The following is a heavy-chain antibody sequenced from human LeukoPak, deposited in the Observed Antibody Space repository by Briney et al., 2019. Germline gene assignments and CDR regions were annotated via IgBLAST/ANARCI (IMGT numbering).Heavy chain of an antibody. Sequence: GGSLRLSCAVSGFTFSDYGMNWVRQAPGKGLEWVSYISSSGSTIYYADSVKGRFTISRDNAKNSLYLQMNSLRAEDTAVYYCARDAPYYYDSSGYPPPYYFDYWGQGTLVTVSS. CDR3: ARDAPYYYDSSGYPPPYYFDY. V-gene: IGHV3-48*04. CDR1: GFTFSDYG. D-gene: IGHD3-22*01. CDR2: ISSSGSTI. J-gene: IGHJ4*02.